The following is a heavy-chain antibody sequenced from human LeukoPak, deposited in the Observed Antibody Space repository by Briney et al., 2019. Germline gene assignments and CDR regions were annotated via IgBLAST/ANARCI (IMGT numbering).Heavy chain of an antibody. Sequence: SETLSLTCAVYGGSFSGYYWSWIRQPLGKGLEWIGEINHSGSTNYNPSLKSRVTISVDTSKNQFSLKLSSVTAADTAVYYCARGPHKYCGGDCYPSFDYWGQGTLVTVSS. D-gene: IGHD2-21*02. CDR3: ARGPHKYCGGDCYPSFDY. J-gene: IGHJ4*02. CDR1: GGSFSGYY. CDR2: INHSGST. V-gene: IGHV4-34*01.